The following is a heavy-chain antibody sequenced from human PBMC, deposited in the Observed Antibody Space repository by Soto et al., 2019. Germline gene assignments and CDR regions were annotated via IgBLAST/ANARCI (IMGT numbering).Heavy chain of an antibody. J-gene: IGHJ6*02. Sequence: PGGSLRLSCAASGFSFGSYVMNWVRQAPGKGLEWVSSITTSSGSRYYADSVRGRFTISRDNAKNSLYLLMNSLRADDMAVYYCARSSTSGDVWGQGTTVTVSS. V-gene: IGHV3-21*01. D-gene: IGHD2-2*01. CDR3: ARSSTSGDV. CDR2: ITTSSGSR. CDR1: GFSFGSYV.